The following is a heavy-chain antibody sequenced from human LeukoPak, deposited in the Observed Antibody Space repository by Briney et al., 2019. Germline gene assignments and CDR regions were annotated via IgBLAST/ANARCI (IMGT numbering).Heavy chain of an antibody. CDR1: GFTFSSYW. Sequence: GGSLRLSCAASGFTFSSYWMSWVCQAPGKGLEWVANIKQDGSEKYYVDSVKGRFTISRDNAKNSLYLQMNSLRAEDTAVYYCARESIAVAGTPPPFDYWGRGTLVTVSS. D-gene: IGHD6-19*01. CDR2: IKQDGSEK. CDR3: ARESIAVAGTPPPFDY. J-gene: IGHJ4*02. V-gene: IGHV3-7*01.